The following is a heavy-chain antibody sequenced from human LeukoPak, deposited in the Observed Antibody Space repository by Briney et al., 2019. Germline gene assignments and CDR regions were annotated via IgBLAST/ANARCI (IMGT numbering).Heavy chain of an antibody. Sequence: SETLSLTCAVSGGSISSGGYSWSWIRQPPGKGLEWIGRIYTSGSTNYNPSLQSRVTMSVDTSKNQFSLKLSSVTAADTAEYYCARVLLWFGEVLFDPWGQGTLVTVSS. J-gene: IGHJ5*02. CDR1: GGSISSGGYS. CDR3: ARVLLWFGEVLFDP. V-gene: IGHV4-61*02. D-gene: IGHD3-10*01. CDR2: IYTSGST.